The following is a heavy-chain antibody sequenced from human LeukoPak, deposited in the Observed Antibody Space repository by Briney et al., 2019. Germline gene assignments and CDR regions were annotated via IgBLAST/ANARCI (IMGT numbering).Heavy chain of an antibody. D-gene: IGHD3-22*01. J-gene: IGHJ4*02. V-gene: IGHV4-38-2*02. CDR3: ARTDYYYDSSGYYPYYFDY. CDR2: IYHSGST. Sequence: SETLSLTCTVSGYSISSGYYWGWIRQPPGNGLEWIGSIYHSGSTYYNPSLKSRVTISVDTSKNQFSLKLSSVTAADTAVYYCARTDYYYDSSGYYPYYFDYWGQGTLVTVSS. CDR1: GYSISSGYY.